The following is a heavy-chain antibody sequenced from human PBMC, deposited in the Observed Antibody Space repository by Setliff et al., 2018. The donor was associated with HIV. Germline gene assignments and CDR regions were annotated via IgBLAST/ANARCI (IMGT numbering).Heavy chain of an antibody. Sequence: VASVKVSCKVSGYTLIELSMHWVRQAPGKGLEWMGGFDPEDGETIYAQKFQGRVTMTEDTSTDTAYMELSSLRAEDTAVYYCATMGSGGFGYFFDYWGQGTLVTVSS. CDR3: ATMGSGGFGYFFDY. CDR2: FDPEDGET. V-gene: IGHV1-24*01. CDR1: GYTLIELS. D-gene: IGHD6-19*01. J-gene: IGHJ4*02.